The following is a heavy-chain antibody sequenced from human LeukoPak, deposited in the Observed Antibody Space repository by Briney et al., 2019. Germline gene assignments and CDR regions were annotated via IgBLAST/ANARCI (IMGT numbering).Heavy chain of an antibody. CDR1: GFTFSSYA. Sequence: GGSLRLSCAASGFTFSSYAMSWVRQAPGKGLEWVSAISGSGGSTYYADSVKGRFTISRDNSKNTLYLQMNSLRAEDTAVYYCAKDPGQPDGSYNNYYYGMDVWGQGTTVTVSS. CDR3: AKDPGQPDGSYNNYYYGMDV. J-gene: IGHJ6*02. D-gene: IGHD5-18*01. V-gene: IGHV3-23*01. CDR2: ISGSGGST.